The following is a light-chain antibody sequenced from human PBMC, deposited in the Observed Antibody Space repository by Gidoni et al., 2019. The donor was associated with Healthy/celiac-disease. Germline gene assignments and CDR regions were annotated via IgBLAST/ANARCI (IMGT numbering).Light chain of an antibody. CDR2: KAS. V-gene: IGKV1-5*03. CDR3: QQYNSYS. J-gene: IGKJ2*01. Sequence: DIQMTQSPSTLSASVGDRVTITCRASHSISSWLAWYQQKPGKAPKLLIYKASSLESGVPSRFSGSGSGTEFTLTISSLQPDDFATYYCQQYNSYSFGQXTKLEIK. CDR1: HSISSW.